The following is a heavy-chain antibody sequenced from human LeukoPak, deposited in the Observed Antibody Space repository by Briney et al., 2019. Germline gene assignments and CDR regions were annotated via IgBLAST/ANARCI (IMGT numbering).Heavy chain of an antibody. CDR1: GFTFSSYA. CDR2: ISYDGSNK. Sequence: GGSLRLSCAASGFTFSSYAMSWVRQAPGKGLEWVAVISYDGSNKYYADSVKGRFTISRDNSKNTLYLQMNGLRAEDTAVYYCARDGWEQQLVLVFDYWGQGTLVTVSS. CDR3: ARDGWEQQLVLVFDY. V-gene: IGHV3-30*04. D-gene: IGHD6-13*01. J-gene: IGHJ4*02.